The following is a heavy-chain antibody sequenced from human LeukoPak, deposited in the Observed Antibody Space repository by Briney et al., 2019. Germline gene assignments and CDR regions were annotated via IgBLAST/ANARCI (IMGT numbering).Heavy chain of an antibody. V-gene: IGHV3-7*01. CDR1: GLTFSRYW. D-gene: IGHD6-13*01. Sequence: PGGSLRLSCAASGLTFSRYWMSWVRQAPGKGLEWVANIKQDGSEKYYVDSVKGRFTISRDNAKNSLYLQMNSLRAEDTAVYYCARSAGSSSWYEGYYFDYWGQGTLVTVSS. CDR2: IKQDGSEK. J-gene: IGHJ4*02. CDR3: ARSAGSSSWYEGYYFDY.